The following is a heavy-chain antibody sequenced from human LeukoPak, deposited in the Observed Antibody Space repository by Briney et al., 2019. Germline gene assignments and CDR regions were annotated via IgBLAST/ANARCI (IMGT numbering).Heavy chain of an antibody. D-gene: IGHD6-13*01. CDR3: ARGPRAAADDY. Sequence: ASVKVSCKASGYTFTTYYMHWVRQAPGQGLEWMGIINPSGGSTTYAQKFQGRVTITRDTSTSTAYMEVSSLRSEDTAVYYCARGPRAAADDYWGQGTLVTVSS. V-gene: IGHV1-46*01. J-gene: IGHJ4*02. CDR1: GYTFTTYY. CDR2: INPSGGST.